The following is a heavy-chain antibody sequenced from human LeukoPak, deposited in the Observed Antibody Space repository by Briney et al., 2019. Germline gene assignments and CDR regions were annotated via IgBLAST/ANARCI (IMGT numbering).Heavy chain of an antibody. V-gene: IGHV3-9*03. CDR2: ISWNSGSI. D-gene: IGHD6-19*01. J-gene: IGHJ5*02. CDR3: AKGVGDSSGWYGSWFDP. CDR1: GFTFDDYA. Sequence: PGGSLRLSCAASGFTFDDYAMHWVRQAPGKVLEWVSGISWNSGSIGYADSVKGRFTISRDNAKNSLYLQMNSLRAEDMALYYCAKGVGDSSGWYGSWFDPWGQGTLVTVSS.